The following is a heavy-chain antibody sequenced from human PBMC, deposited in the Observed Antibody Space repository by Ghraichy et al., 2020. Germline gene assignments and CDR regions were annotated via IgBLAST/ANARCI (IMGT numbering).Heavy chain of an antibody. CDR2: IGDIGGSGERT. D-gene: IGHD6-19*01. CDR1: GFSFSTYA. V-gene: IGHV3-23*01. J-gene: IGHJ4*02. CDR3: AKHQGGWYHYLED. Sequence: GGSLRLSCAASGFSFSTYAMTWVRQAPGKGLEWVSAIGDIGGSGERTFYADSVKGRFTVSRDISKNTLYLQMNNLRAEDTAVYYCAKHQGGWYHYLEDWGQGTLVTVSS.